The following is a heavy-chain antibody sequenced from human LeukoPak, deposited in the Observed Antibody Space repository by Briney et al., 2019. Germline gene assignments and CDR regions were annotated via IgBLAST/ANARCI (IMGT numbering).Heavy chain of an antibody. CDR3: ARGTLYSGWSYYFDS. D-gene: IGHD6-19*01. Sequence: SETLSLTCTISGGSIPISTYYWGWVRQPPGKGLEWIGSIYYSGTTKYNPSLKSRVTISVDNSNNKFSLRLSSVTAADTALYYCARGTLYSGWSYYFDSWGQGTLVTVSS. CDR1: GGSIPISTYY. J-gene: IGHJ4*02. V-gene: IGHV4-39*07. CDR2: IYYSGTT.